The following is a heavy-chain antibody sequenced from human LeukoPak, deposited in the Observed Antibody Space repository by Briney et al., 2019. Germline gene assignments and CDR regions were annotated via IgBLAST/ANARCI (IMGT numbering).Heavy chain of an antibody. CDR1: GGSISSSSYY. V-gene: IGHV4-39*01. D-gene: IGHD3-22*01. J-gene: IGHJ4*02. Sequence: PSETLSLTCTDSGGSISSSSYYWGWIRQPPGKGLEWIGSIYYSGSTYYNPSLKSRVTISVDTSKNQFSLKLSSVTAADTAVYYCARGRSYYDSSGYQGDYWGQGTLVTVSS. CDR3: ARGRSYYDSSGYQGDY. CDR2: IYYSGST.